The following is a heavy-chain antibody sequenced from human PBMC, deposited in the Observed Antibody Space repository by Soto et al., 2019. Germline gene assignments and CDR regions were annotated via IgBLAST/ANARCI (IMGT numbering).Heavy chain of an antibody. D-gene: IGHD3-10*01. Sequence: EVQLLESGGGLVQPGGSLRLSCAASGFTFNNYAMTWVRQAPGKGLEWVSAISGGGDTTSYADSVKGRFTVSRDGSKKTLYLQTRSLRAEDPALYYCAKGRGGSGSLTPRVDFWGQGTLVTVSS. V-gene: IGHV3-23*01. CDR3: AKGRGGSGSLTPRVDF. J-gene: IGHJ4*02. CDR1: GFTFNNYA. CDR2: ISGGGDTT.